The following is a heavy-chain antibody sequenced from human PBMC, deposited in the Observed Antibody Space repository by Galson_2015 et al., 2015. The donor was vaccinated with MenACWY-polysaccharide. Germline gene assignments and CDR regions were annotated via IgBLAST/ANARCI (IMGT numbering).Heavy chain of an antibody. Sequence: SEPLSLTCTVSGGSISGSTYYWGWIRQPPGKGPEWIGSIYYSGSTYYNPSLKSRVTISVHASENQFSLKLSFVTAADAALYYCARHNFQTGSYFDYGGQGTLVSGSS. CDR1: GGSISGSTYY. CDR2: IYYSGST. J-gene: IGHJ4*02. V-gene: IGHV4-39*01. D-gene: IGHD3-10*01. CDR3: ARHNFQTGSYFDY.